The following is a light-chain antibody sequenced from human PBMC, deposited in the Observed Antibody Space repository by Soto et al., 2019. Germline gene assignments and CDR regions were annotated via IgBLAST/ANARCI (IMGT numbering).Light chain of an antibody. J-gene: IGKJ2*01. CDR1: QSVSTK. CDR3: QQYNNWPPYP. V-gene: IGKV3-15*01. Sequence: EIVLTQSPATLSVSPGERATLSCRASQSVSTKLAWYQQKPGQAPRLLIYGASTRATGIPARFSGSGSDTEFSRTISSLQSEDFAVYYCQQYNNWPPYPFGQGTKLEIK. CDR2: GAS.